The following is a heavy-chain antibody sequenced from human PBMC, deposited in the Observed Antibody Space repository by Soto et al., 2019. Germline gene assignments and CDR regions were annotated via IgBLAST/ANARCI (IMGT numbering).Heavy chain of an antibody. CDR2: IIPILGIA. Sequence: QVQLVQSGAEVKKPGSSVKVSCKASGGTFSSYTISWVRQAPGQGLEWMGRIIPILGIANYAQKFQGRVTITADKSTSTAYRALSSLRSEDTAVYYCARYNSSGYYNFDYWGQGTLVTVSS. CDR3: ARYNSSGYYNFDY. V-gene: IGHV1-69*02. J-gene: IGHJ4*02. CDR1: GGTFSSYT. D-gene: IGHD3-22*01.